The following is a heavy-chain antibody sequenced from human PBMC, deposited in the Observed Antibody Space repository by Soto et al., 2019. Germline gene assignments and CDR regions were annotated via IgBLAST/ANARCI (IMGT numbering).Heavy chain of an antibody. CDR2: VHSSGGT. CDR3: SSILVGAPRHSGLDS. J-gene: IGHJ4*02. Sequence: SETLSLTCTVSGGSIKNGDYFWGWIRQPPGKGLEWIGSVHSSGGTYYNSSLNGRVTISIDTSNNHFSLNLISVTAADTAVYFCSSILVGAPRHSGLDSWGQGTLVTV. CDR1: GGSIKNGDYF. V-gene: IGHV4-39*02. D-gene: IGHD2-2*01.